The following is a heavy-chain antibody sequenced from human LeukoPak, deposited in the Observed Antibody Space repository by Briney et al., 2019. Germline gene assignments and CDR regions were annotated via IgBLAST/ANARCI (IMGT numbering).Heavy chain of an antibody. CDR3: ARRSAGYSYGYGVQFDY. J-gene: IGHJ4*02. CDR1: GFTFSSNW. CDR2: ISGDGTTI. D-gene: IGHD5-18*01. Sequence: GGSLRLPCAASGFTFSSNWMNWVRQAPGEGLVWVSRISGDGTTITYADSVKGRFTISRDNAKNTLYLQMNSLRAEDTAVYYCARRSAGYSYGYGVQFDYWGQGTLVTVSS. V-gene: IGHV3-74*01.